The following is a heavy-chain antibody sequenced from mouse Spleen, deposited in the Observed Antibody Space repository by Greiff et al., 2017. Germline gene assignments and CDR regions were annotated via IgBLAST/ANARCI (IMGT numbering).Heavy chain of an antibody. V-gene: IGHV14-4*01. CDR1: GFNIKDDY. J-gene: IGHJ3*01. Sequence: EVQLQQSGAELVRPGASVKLSCTASGFNIKDDYMHWVKQRPEQGLEWIGWIDPENGDTEYASKFQGKATITADTSSNTAYLQLSSLTSEDTAVYYCTTSDSSGYSAYWGQGTLVTVSA. CDR3: TTSDSSGYSAY. CDR2: IDPENGDT. D-gene: IGHD3-2*02.